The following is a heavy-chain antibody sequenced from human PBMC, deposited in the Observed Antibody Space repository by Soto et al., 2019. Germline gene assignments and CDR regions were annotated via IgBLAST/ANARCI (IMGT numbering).Heavy chain of an antibody. D-gene: IGHD5-18*01. Sequence: QITLKESGPTLVKPTQTLTLTCTFSGFSLSTSGVGVGWIRQPPGKALEWLALIYWNDDKRYSPSLKSRLTITKDTSKNPVVLTMTNMDPVDTATYYCAHRRKGYSYGDYYFDYWGQGTLVTVSS. CDR3: AHRRKGYSYGDYYFDY. CDR2: IYWNDDK. J-gene: IGHJ4*02. V-gene: IGHV2-5*01. CDR1: GFSLSTSGVG.